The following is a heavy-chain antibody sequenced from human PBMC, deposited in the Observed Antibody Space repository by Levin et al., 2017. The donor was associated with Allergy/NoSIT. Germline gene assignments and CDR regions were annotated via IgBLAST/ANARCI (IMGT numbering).Heavy chain of an antibody. V-gene: IGHV3-30*12. D-gene: IGHD6-6*01. CDR3: ARDGPVCASIACPLWFDP. J-gene: IGHJ5*02. CDR1: GFSFSGYG. Sequence: GGSLRLSCVASGFSFSGYGIHWVRQAPGKGLEWVAVISSDGSNRYYADSVKGRFTISRDNSKNTLYLEMNSLRAEDTAVYYCARDGPVCASIACPLWFDPWGQGAPVTVSS. CDR2: ISSDGSNR.